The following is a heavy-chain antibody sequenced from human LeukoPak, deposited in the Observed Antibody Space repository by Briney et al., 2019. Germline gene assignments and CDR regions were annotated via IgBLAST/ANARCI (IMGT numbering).Heavy chain of an antibody. J-gene: IGHJ6*02. D-gene: IGHD3-16*01. CDR3: ARNVYYYYGMDV. CDR2: IDSGGST. V-gene: IGHV3-66*01. Sequence: GGSLRLSCAASGFTVSSNYMSWVRQAPGKGLEWVSVIDSGGSTYYADSVKGRFTISRDNSKNTLYLHMNSLGAEDTAVDYCARNVYYYYGMDVWGQGATLTVSS. CDR1: GFTVSSNY.